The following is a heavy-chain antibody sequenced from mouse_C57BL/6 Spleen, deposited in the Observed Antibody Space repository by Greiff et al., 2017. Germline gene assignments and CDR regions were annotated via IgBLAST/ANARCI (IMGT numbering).Heavy chain of an antibody. Sequence: EVKLQESGPGLVKPSQSLSLTCSVTGYSITSGYYWNWIRQFPGNKLEWMGYISYDGSNNYNPSLKNRISITRDTSKNQFFLKLNSVTTEDTATYYCARDDYDWYFDVWGTGTTGTVAS. D-gene: IGHD2-4*01. CDR1: GYSITSGYY. J-gene: IGHJ1*03. CDR3: ARDDYDWYFDV. V-gene: IGHV3-6*01. CDR2: ISYDGSN.